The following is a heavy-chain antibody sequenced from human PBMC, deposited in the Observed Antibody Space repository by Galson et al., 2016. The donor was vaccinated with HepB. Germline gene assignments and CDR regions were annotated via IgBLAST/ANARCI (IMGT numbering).Heavy chain of an antibody. V-gene: IGHV3-33*01. CDR2: LWYDGSNK. Sequence: SLRLSCAASGLTFSNYGMPWVRQAPGKGLEWVAVLWYDGSNKYYADSVKGRFTISRDNSKNTLYLQMNSLRAEDTAVYYCARGYSSSWYLYYFDYWGQGTLVTVSS. D-gene: IGHD6-13*01. CDR1: GLTFSNYG. J-gene: IGHJ4*02. CDR3: ARGYSSSWYLYYFDY.